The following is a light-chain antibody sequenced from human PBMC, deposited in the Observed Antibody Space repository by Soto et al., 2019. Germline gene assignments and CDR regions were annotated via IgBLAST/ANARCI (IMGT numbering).Light chain of an antibody. CDR2: EVT. CDR3: SSYTSTTPGV. CDR1: SSDVGAYNY. V-gene: IGLV2-14*01. J-gene: IGLJ3*02. Sequence: QSALTQPASVSGSPGLSVTISCTGTSSDVGAYNYVSWYQQHPGRAPKLIIYEVTNRPSGVSDPFSGSKSGNTASLTISGLQAEDEADYYCSSYTSTTPGVFGGGTKLTAL.